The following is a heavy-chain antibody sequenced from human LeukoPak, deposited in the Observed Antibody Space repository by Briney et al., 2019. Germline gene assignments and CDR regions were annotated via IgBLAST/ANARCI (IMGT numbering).Heavy chain of an antibody. Sequence: ASVKVSCKASGYTFTSYYMHWVRQAPGQGLEWMGIINPSGGSTSYAQKFQGRVTMTRDTSTSTVYMELSSLRSEDTAVYYCARGEASNDFWSGPYYWFDPWGQGTLVTVSS. D-gene: IGHD3-3*01. CDR1: GYTFTSYY. J-gene: IGHJ5*02. CDR3: ARGEASNDFWSGPYYWFDP. CDR2: INPSGGST. V-gene: IGHV1-46*01.